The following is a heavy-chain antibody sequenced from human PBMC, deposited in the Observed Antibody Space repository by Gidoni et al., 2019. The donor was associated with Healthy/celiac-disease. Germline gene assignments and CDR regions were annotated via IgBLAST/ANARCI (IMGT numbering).Heavy chain of an antibody. CDR2: IYWDDDK. V-gene: IGHV2-5*02. CDR3: AHSRYFVWFGELLGWFDP. D-gene: IGHD3-10*01. Sequence: QITLKESGPTLVKPTQTLTLTCTFSGFSLSTSGVGVGWIRQPPGKALEWLALIYWDDDKRYSPSLKSRLTITKDTSKNQVVLTMTNMDPVDTATYYCAHSRYFVWFGELLGWFDPWGQGTLVTVSS. CDR1: GFSLSTSGVG. J-gene: IGHJ5*02.